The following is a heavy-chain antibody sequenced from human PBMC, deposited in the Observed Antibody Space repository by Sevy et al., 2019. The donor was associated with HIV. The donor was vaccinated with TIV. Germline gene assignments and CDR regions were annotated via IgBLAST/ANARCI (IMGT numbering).Heavy chain of an antibody. V-gene: IGHV3-48*02. Sequence: GGSLRLSCAASGFTFNTYSLIWLRQTPGKGLEWLSFIGTAAGVTYYADSVKGRFTISRDNAKNSLYLQMNSLRDEDTAVYYCARCPGHYSIDYWGQRTMVTVSS. J-gene: IGHJ4*02. CDR1: GFTFNTYS. D-gene: IGHD2-21*01. CDR3: ARCPGHYSIDY. CDR2: IGTAAGVT.